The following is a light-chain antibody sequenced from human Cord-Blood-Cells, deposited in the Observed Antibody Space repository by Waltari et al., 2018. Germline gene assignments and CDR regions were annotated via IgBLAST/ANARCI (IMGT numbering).Light chain of an antibody. CDR2: GAS. CDR1: QSVSSN. J-gene: IGKJ1*01. CDR3: QQYNNWPPWT. V-gene: IGKV3-15*01. Sequence: EIVMTQSPATLSVSPGERATLSCRASQSVSSNLAWYHQKPGQAPRLLIYGASTRATGNPARFSGSESGTEFTLTISSLQSEDFAVYYCQQYNNWPPWTFGQGTKVEIK.